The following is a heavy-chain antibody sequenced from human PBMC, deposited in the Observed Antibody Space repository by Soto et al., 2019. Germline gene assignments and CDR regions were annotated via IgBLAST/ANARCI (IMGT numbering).Heavy chain of an antibody. D-gene: IGHD2-8*01. V-gene: IGHV4-59*01. Sequence: LETLSLTCYVSGGSINNYYWSWVRQPPGKGLEWIGYIYYSGTHNYNPSLESRLTISVDTSKNQFSLSLSSVTAADTAVYYCASRSATVLSLTYWGPGTQVTVSS. CDR3: ASRSATVLSLTY. CDR2: IYYSGTH. CDR1: GGSINNYY. J-gene: IGHJ4*02.